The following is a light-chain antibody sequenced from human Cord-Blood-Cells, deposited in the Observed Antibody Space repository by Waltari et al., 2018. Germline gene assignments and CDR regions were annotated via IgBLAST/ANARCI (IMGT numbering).Light chain of an antibody. J-gene: IGLJ3*02. V-gene: IGLV1-44*01. CDR3: AAWDDSLNGPV. CDR1: SSNIGSNT. CDR2: SNN. Sequence: QSVLTQPPSASGTPGQRVTISCSGSSSNIGSNTVNWYQQLPGTAPKLLIYSNNQRPSGAPDRVSGAKSGTSASLAISGLQSEDEADYYCAAWDDSLNGPVFGGGTKLTVL.